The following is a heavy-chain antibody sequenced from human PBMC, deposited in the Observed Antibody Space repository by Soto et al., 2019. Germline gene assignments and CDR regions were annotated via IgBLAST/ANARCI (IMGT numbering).Heavy chain of an antibody. Sequence: GGSLRLSCAASGFTFSSYWMHWVRQAPGKGLVWVSRINSDGSTTSYADSVKGRFTISRDNAKNTLYLQMNSLRAEDTAVYYCARVSVRSSWFDYWGQGTLVTVSS. V-gene: IGHV3-74*01. J-gene: IGHJ4*02. CDR1: GFTFSSYW. CDR2: INSDGSTT. D-gene: IGHD6-13*01. CDR3: ARVSVRSSWFDY.